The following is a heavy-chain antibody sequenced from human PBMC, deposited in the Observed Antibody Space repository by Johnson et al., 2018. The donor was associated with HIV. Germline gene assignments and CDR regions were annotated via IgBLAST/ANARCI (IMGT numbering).Heavy chain of an antibody. V-gene: IGHV3-33*08. Sequence: VQLVESGGGVVQPGRSMRLSCAASGLNFSDYSMHWVRQAPGKGLEWVAVIWYDGRNKYYADSVKGRFTISRDDSKNTAYLQMNSLKTEDTAVYYCSYAFDIWGQGTMVTVSS. CDR2: IWYDGRNK. CDR1: GLNFSDYS. J-gene: IGHJ3*02. CDR3: SYAFDI.